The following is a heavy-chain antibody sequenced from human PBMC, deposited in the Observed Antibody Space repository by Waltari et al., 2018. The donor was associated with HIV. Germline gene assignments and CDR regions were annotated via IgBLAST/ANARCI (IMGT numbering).Heavy chain of an antibody. V-gene: IGHV3-23*01. CDR3: ALGDYGGNYDLDY. D-gene: IGHD4-17*01. CDR2: ISGSGDST. CDR1: GFTFSSYA. Sequence: EVQLLESGGGLVQPGGSLRLSCAASGFTFSSYAMTWVRHAPGKGLEWVSAISGSGDSTYYADSVKGRFTISRDNSMNTLFLQMNSLRAEDTAVYYCALGDYGGNYDLDYWGQGTLVTVSS. J-gene: IGHJ4*02.